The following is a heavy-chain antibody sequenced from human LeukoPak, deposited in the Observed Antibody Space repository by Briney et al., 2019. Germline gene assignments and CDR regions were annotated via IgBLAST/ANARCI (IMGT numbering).Heavy chain of an antibody. CDR1: GGSISSYY. V-gene: IGHV4-59*01. CDR2: IYYSGST. Sequence: SETLSLACTVSGGSISSYYWSWIRQPPGKGLEWIGYIYYSGSTNYNPSLKSRVTISVDTSKNQFSLKLSSVTAADTAVYYCARVPHSSSYYGMDVWGQGTTVTVSS. CDR3: ARVPHSSSYYGMDV. D-gene: IGHD6-6*01. J-gene: IGHJ6*02.